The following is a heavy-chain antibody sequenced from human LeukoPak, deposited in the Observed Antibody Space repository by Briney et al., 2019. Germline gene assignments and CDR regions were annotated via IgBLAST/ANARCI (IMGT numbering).Heavy chain of an antibody. V-gene: IGHV4-61*01. CDR1: GGSISSGSYY. D-gene: IGHD4-17*01. CDR3: ARSVYGDHDY. J-gene: IGHJ4*02. Sequence: KPSQTLSLTCTVSGGSISSGSYYWSWIRQPPGKGLEWIGYIYYSGSTNYNPSLKSRVTISVDTSKNQFSLKLSSVTAADTAVYYCARSVYGDHDYWGQGTLVTVSS. CDR2: IYYSGST.